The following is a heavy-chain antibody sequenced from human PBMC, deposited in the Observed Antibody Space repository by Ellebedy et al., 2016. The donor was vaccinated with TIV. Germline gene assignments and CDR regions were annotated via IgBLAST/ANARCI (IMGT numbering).Heavy chain of an antibody. J-gene: IGHJ4*02. D-gene: IGHD3-16*02. CDR3: ARALVFDY. V-gene: IGHV3-48*03. CDR1: GFTFSRYE. CDR2: ISGSGNTL. Sequence: PGGSLRLSCATSGFTFSRYEMNWVRQATGKGLEWVSYISGSGNTLHYADSVKVRFTISRDNAKNSLSLQMYSLRAEDTALYSCARALVFDYWGQGTLVTVSS.